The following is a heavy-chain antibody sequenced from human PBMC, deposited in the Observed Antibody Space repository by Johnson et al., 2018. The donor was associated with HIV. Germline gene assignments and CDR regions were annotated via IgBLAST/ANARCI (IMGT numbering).Heavy chain of an antibody. Sequence: QVQLVESGGGVVRPGGSLRLSCAASNFTFKDYYMNWIRQAPGKGLEWISYISGSGFDTFYADSVKGRFTISRDNAKKSLYLQMSSLKAEDTAVYYCARAPYNWNAGLFGAFDMWGRGTKVTVSS. D-gene: IGHD1-20*01. V-gene: IGHV3-11*04. CDR1: NFTFKDYY. CDR2: ISGSGFDT. J-gene: IGHJ3*02. CDR3: ARAPYNWNAGLFGAFDM.